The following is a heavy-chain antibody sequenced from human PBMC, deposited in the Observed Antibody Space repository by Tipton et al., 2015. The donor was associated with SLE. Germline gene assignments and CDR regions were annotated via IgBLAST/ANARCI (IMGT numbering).Heavy chain of an antibody. CDR2: IYYSGST. CDR1: GGSISSSSYY. Sequence: TLSLTCTVSGGSISSSSYYWGWIRQPPGKGLEWIGSIYYSGSTYYNPSLKSRVTISVDTSKNQFSLKLISVTAADTALYYCARGRGSSSSAHYWGQGTLVTVPS. D-gene: IGHD6-6*01. J-gene: IGHJ4*02. CDR3: ARGRGSSSSAHY. V-gene: IGHV4-39*07.